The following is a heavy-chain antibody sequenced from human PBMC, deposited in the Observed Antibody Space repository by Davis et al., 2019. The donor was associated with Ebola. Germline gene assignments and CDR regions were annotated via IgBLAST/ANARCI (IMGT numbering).Heavy chain of an antibody. CDR2: INAGNGNT. V-gene: IGHV1-3*01. J-gene: IGHJ5*02. CDR3: ARDSIAAVGRWFDP. Sequence: AASVKVSCKASGYTFTSYAMHWVRQAPGQRLAWMGWINAGNGNTKYSQKFQGRVTITRDTSASTAYMELSSLRSEDTAVYYRARDSIAAVGRWFDPWGQGTLVTVSS. D-gene: IGHD6-13*01. CDR1: GYTFTSYA.